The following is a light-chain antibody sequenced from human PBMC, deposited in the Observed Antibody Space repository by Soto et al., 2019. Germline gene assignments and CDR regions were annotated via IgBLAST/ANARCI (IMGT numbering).Light chain of an antibody. Sequence: IQMTQSPSTLSASVGDKVTITCRASQSISSWLAWYQQKPGKAPKFLIYDASSLESGVPSRFSGSGSGTEFPLTISSRQPDDVATYYCQQYKSFPYTFGQGTKLEIK. J-gene: IGKJ2*01. CDR1: QSISSW. CDR2: DAS. CDR3: QQYKSFPYT. V-gene: IGKV1-5*01.